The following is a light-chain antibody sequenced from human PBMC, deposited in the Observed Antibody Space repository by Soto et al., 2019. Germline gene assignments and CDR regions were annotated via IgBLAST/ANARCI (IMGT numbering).Light chain of an antibody. Sequence: QSALTQPASVSGSPGQSITISCTGTSSDVGGYNYVSWYQQHPGKAPKLMIYDVSNRPSGVSKRFSGSKSGNTASLTISGLQAEDDDDYYCSSYTSSSTLVFGGGTKLTVL. CDR2: DVS. V-gene: IGLV2-14*01. J-gene: IGLJ2*01. CDR1: SSDVGGYNY. CDR3: SSYTSSSTLV.